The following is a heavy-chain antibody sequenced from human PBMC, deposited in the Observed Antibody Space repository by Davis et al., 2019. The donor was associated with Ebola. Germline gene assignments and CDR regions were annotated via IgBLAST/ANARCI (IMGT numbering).Heavy chain of an antibody. V-gene: IGHV3-72*01. D-gene: IGHD1-26*01. J-gene: IGHJ4*02. CDR2: IRNKASGYST. Sequence: GESLKISCAASGFTFSDYYMDWVRQAPGMGLEWVGRIRNKASGYSTEYAASVKDRFIISRDDSKDSLYLQMNSLKTEDTAVYYCARATSGTYLLNYWGQGTLVTVSS. CDR1: GFTFSDYY. CDR3: ARATSGTYLLNY.